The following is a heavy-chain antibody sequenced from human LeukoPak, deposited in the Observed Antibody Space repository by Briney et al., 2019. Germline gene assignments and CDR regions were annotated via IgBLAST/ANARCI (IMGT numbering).Heavy chain of an antibody. Sequence: ASVKVSCKASGGTFSSYAISWVRQAPGQGLEWMGGIIPIVGTANYAQKFQGRVTITTDESTSTAYMELSSLRSEDTAVYYCARDVGYYYDSSGYYYGYWGQGTLVTVSS. CDR2: IIPIVGTA. V-gene: IGHV1-69*05. J-gene: IGHJ4*02. D-gene: IGHD3-22*01. CDR3: ARDVGYYYDSSGYYYGY. CDR1: GGTFSSYA.